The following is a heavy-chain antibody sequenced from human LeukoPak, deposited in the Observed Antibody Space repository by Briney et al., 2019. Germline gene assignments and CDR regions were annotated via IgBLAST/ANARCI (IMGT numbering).Heavy chain of an antibody. CDR2: ISAYDGNT. CDR3: AREEQLAPTPSDY. D-gene: IGHD6-13*01. V-gene: IGHV1-18*01. J-gene: IGHJ4*02. CDR1: GLTFSNYG. Sequence: ASVTVSCKASGLTFSNYGITWVRQAPGQGLEWVGWISAYDGNTNYAQKFQGRVTMTTDTSTSTAHMELRSLRYDDTAVYYCAREEQLAPTPSDYWGQGTLVTVSS.